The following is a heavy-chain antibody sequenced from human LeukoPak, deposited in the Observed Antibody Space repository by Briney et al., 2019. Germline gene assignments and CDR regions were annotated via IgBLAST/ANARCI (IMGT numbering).Heavy chain of an antibody. Sequence: ASVKVSCKASGGTFSSYAINWVRQAPGQGLEWMGRIIPILGIANYAQKFQGRVTITADKSTSTAYMELSSLRSEDTAVYYCARDRGERRYFDWQKNWFDPWGQGTLVTVSS. CDR3: ARDRGERRYFDWQKNWFDP. D-gene: IGHD3-9*01. J-gene: IGHJ5*02. V-gene: IGHV1-69*04. CDR1: GGTFSSYA. CDR2: IIPILGIA.